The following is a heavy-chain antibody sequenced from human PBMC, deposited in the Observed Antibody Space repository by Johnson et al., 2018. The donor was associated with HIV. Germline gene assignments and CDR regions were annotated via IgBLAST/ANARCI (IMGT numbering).Heavy chain of an antibody. CDR2: IRYDGSNK. J-gene: IGHJ3*02. CDR1: GFTFSYYA. Sequence: VQLVESGGGVVQPGTSLRLSCAASGFTFSYYAIFWVRQAPGKGLEWVAFIRYDGSNKYYADSVKGRFTISRVKSKNTLYLQMNSLRAEDTAVYYCAKGLRPYGSGPSDAFDIWGQGTMVTVSS. CDR3: AKGLRPYGSGPSDAFDI. V-gene: IGHV3-30*02. D-gene: IGHD3-10*01.